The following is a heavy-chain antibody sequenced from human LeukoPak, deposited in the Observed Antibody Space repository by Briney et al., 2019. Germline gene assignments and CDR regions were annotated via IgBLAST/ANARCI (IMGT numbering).Heavy chain of an antibody. J-gene: IGHJ6*04. D-gene: IGHD3-10*02. CDR2: ISSSSSYI. CDR3: AELGITMIGGV. Sequence: GGSLRLSCAASGFKFSSYSMKWVRQAPGKGLEWVSFISSSSSYIYYADSLKGRFTISRDNAKNSLYLQMNSLRAEDTAVYYCAELGITMIGGVWGKGTTVTISS. CDR1: GFKFSSYS. V-gene: IGHV3-21*01.